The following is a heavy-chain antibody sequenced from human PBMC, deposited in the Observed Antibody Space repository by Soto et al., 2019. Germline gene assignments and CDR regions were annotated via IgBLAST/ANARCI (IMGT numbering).Heavy chain of an antibody. J-gene: IGHJ4*02. CDR1: GGTSTRYA. V-gene: IGHV1-69*06. D-gene: IGHD3-3*01. Sequence: QERLVQSGAEVRKPGSSVKVSCKVTGGTSTRYAINWVRQAPGQGLEWLGGIVPMFGTSKYAQKFQGRVTITADKSTNIAYMELRSLRSEDTAVYYCNRGSDYDFWSGYLWGQGTLVSVSS. CDR2: IVPMFGTS. CDR3: NRGSDYDFWSGYL.